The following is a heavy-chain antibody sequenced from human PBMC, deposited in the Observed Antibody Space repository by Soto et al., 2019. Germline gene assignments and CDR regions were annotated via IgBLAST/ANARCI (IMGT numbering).Heavy chain of an antibody. CDR2: ISAYNGNT. D-gene: IGHD3-9*01. CDR1: GYTFTSYG. CDR3: ARVNGVRYFDWLIP. Sequence: EASVKVSCKASGYTFTSYGISWVRQAPGQGLEWMGWISAYNGNTNYAQKLQGRVTMTTDTSTSTAYMELRSLRADDTAVYYCARVNGVRYFDWLIPWGQGTLVTVSS. V-gene: IGHV1-18*01. J-gene: IGHJ5*02.